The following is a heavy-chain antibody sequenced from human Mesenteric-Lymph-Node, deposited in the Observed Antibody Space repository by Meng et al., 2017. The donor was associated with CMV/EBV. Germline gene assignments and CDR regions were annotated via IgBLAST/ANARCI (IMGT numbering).Heavy chain of an antibody. D-gene: IGHD6-6*01. CDR3: AKDSGLAARLDY. CDR2: FDGNNE. CDR1: GFIFNNYY. Sequence: GGSLRLSCATSGFIFNNYYMTWVRQAPGKGLEWVASFDGNNEHYADSVKGRFTISRDNSKKTLYLQMNSLRTEDTAVYYCAKDSGLAARLDYWGQGTLVTVSS. J-gene: IGHJ4*02. V-gene: IGHV3-30*02.